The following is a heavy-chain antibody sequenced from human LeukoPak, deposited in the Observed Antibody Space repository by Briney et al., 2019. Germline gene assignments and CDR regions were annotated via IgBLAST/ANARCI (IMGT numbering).Heavy chain of an antibody. CDR2: IYYSGST. J-gene: IGHJ6*03. CDR1: GGSISSNSYY. CDR3: ARRPYYYMVV. Sequence: PSETLSLTCTVSGGSISSNSYYWGWIRQPPGKGLEWVGSIYYSGSTYYNPSRKSRVTMSVDTSKKQFSLKLSSVTAAASAVYYCARRPYYYMVVWGKGTTVTVSS. V-gene: IGHV4-39*01.